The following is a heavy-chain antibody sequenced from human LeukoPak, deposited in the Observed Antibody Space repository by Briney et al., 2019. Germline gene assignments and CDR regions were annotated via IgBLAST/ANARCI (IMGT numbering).Heavy chain of an antibody. J-gene: IGHJ4*02. Sequence: PSETLSLTCSVSGDSVSTSHWSWIRQPPGKGLEWVGYIHHSGNTNYNPSRKSRATMSVDTSKNQFLLKLISVSAADTAVYYCARDRGVYDSSGSPQPFYFDCWGQGALVTVSS. CDR2: IHHSGNT. V-gene: IGHV4-59*02. D-gene: IGHD3-22*01. CDR1: GDSVSTSH. CDR3: ARDRGVYDSSGSPQPFYFDC.